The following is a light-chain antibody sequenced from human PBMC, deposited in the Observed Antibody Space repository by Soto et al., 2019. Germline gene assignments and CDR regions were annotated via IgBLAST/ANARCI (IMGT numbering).Light chain of an antibody. V-gene: IGLV2-8*02. CDR2: EVS. CDR3: SSYAGSFYV. CDR1: SSDVGGYNY. J-gene: IGLJ1*01. Sequence: QSALTQPPSASRTPGQSVTISCTGTSSDVGGYNYVSWYQQHPGKAPKLMIYEVSKRPSGVPDRFSGSKSGNTASLTVSGLQAEDEADYYCSSYAGSFYVFGTGTKVTVL.